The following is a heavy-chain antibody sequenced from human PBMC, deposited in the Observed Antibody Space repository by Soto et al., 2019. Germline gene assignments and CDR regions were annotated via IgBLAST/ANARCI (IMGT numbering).Heavy chain of an antibody. D-gene: IGHD1-26*01. V-gene: IGHV3-23*01. CDR1: GFTFGDFA. Sequence: GGPQRLSYAASGFTFGDFAVSWVRQTQGKGLEWVSAISGSGGSTYYADSVKGRFTISRDNSKNTLYLQMNSLRAEDTVVYYCAKFWELHDGSAFDIWGQGTMVTGSS. CDR3: AKFWELHDGSAFDI. CDR2: ISGSGGST. J-gene: IGHJ3*02.